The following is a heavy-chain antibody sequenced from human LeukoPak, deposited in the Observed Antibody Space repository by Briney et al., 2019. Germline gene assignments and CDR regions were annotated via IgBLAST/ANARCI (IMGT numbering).Heavy chain of an antibody. J-gene: IGHJ4*02. CDR2: ISWNSGSI. CDR1: GFNFDEYA. V-gene: IGHV3-9*01. Sequence: PGGSLRLSCAASGFNFDEYAMHWVRHAPGKGLEWVSGISWNSGSIGYADSVKGRFTISRDNAKNFLYLQMNRLRVEDTALYYCASIAAPLGFDYWGQGTLVTVSS. CDR3: ASIAAPLGFDY. D-gene: IGHD6-6*01.